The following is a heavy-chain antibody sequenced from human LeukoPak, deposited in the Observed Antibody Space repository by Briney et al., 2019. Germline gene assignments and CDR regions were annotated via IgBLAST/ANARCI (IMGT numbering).Heavy chain of an antibody. D-gene: IGHD6-19*01. Sequence: SETLSLTCAVSGGSISSGGYYWSWIRQPPGKGLEWIGYIYYSGSTNYNPSLKSRVTISVDTSKNQFSLKLSSVTAADTAVYYCARGGGYSSGWYPDYFDYWGQGTLVTVSS. CDR1: GGSISSGGYY. CDR3: ARGGGYSSGWYPDYFDY. J-gene: IGHJ4*02. CDR2: IYYSGST. V-gene: IGHV4-61*08.